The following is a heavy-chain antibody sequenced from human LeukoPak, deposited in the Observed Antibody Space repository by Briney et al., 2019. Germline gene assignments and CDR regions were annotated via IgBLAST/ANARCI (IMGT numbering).Heavy chain of an antibody. CDR1: GCTFTSYY. Sequence: ASVKVSCKASGCTFTSYYMHWVRQAPRQGLEWMGIINPSGGSTSYAQKFQGRVTMTRDTSTSTVYMELSSRRSEDTAVYYCARFFWSGYYAEFDYWGQGTLVTVSS. CDR2: INPSGGST. V-gene: IGHV1-46*03. D-gene: IGHD3-3*01. J-gene: IGHJ4*02. CDR3: ARFFWSGYYAEFDY.